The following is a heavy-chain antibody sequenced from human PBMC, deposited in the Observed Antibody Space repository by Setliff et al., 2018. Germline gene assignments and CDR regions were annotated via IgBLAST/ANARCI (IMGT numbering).Heavy chain of an antibody. V-gene: IGHV4-39*01. J-gene: IGHJ4*02. CDR3: ARTGTYRYFDY. CDR1: GASINSGTYY. CDR2: IYHGGDT. D-gene: IGHD1-1*01. Sequence: PSETLSLTCTVSGASINSGTYYWAWIRQPPGKGLEWIGRIYHGGDTYYNASLKSRLTISVDTSKNQFSLKLRSVTAADTAVYYCARTGTYRYFDYWGQGALVTVSS.